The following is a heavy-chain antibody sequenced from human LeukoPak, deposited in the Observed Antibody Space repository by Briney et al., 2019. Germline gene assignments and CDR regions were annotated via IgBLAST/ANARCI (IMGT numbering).Heavy chain of an antibody. Sequence: GGSLRLSCIASGFTFSSYWMSWVRQAPGKGLEWVANINRDGSEKHHVDSVEGRFTISRDNAKNSLYLQMNSLRAEDTAVYYCARDEYYYDSSTYYYYFDYWGQGTLVTVSS. V-gene: IGHV3-7*01. D-gene: IGHD3-22*01. CDR1: GFTFSSYW. CDR3: ARDEYYYDSSTYYYYFDY. J-gene: IGHJ4*02. CDR2: INRDGSEK.